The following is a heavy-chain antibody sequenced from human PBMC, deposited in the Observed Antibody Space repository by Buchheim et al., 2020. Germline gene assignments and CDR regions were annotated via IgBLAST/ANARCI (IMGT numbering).Heavy chain of an antibody. J-gene: IGHJ4*02. CDR3: ARDARRWELLYDFDY. D-gene: IGHD1-26*01. V-gene: IGHV3-7*01. CDR1: GFTFSSYW. CDR2: IKQDGSEK. Sequence: EVQLVESGGGLVQPGGSLRLSCAASGFTFSSYWMSWVRQAPGKGLEWVANIKQDGSEKYYVDSVKGRFTISRDNAKNSLYLQRNSLRAEDTAVYYCARDARRWELLYDFDYWGQRTLVTVSS.